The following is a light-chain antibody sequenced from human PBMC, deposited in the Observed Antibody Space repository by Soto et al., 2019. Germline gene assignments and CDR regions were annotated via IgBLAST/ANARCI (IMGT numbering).Light chain of an antibody. Sequence: QSVLTQPASVSGSPGQSITISCTGTSSDVGGYNYVSWYQQHPGKAPKLMIYDVSHRPSGVSNRVSGSKSGNTASLTISGLQAEDEADYYCSSYTSSSTVVFGGGTKLTVL. CDR2: DVS. CDR3: SSYTSSSTVV. V-gene: IGLV2-14*01. CDR1: SSDVGGYNY. J-gene: IGLJ2*01.